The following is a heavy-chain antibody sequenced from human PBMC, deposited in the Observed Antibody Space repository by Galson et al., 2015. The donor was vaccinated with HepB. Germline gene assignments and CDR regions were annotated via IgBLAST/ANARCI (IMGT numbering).Heavy chain of an antibody. D-gene: IGHD2-15*01. J-gene: IGHJ6*02. CDR2: ISAYNGNT. CDR3: ARVGRLLRGYYYYGMDV. V-gene: IGHV1-18*04. Sequence: SVXVSCKASGYTFTSYGISWVRQAPGQGLEWMGWISAYNGNTNYAQKLQGRVTMTTDTSTSTAYMELRSLRSDDTAVYYCARVGRLLRGYYYYGMDVWGQGTTVTVSS. CDR1: GYTFTSYG.